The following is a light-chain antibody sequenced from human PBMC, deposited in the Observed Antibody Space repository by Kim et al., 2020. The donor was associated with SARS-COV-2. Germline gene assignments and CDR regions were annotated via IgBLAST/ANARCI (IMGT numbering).Light chain of an antibody. CDR1: ESVDRW. J-gene: IGKJ1*01. V-gene: IGKV1-5*01. Sequence: APIGDRVTLTCRATESVDRWLAWYQQKPGQAPKLLIYDASTLEDGVPTRFSGSGSGTEFTLTISSLQPDDFATFYCQHYNGYPWTFGQGTKVDIK. CDR3: QHYNGYPWT. CDR2: DAS.